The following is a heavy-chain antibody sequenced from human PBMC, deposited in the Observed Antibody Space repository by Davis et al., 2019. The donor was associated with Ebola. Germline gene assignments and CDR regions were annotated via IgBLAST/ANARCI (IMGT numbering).Heavy chain of an antibody. CDR2: IYPADSDT. J-gene: IGHJ4*02. V-gene: IGHV5-51*01. CDR3: ARFLEWKADY. D-gene: IGHD3-3*01. CDR1: GYSFTSYW. Sequence: GESLKISCKGSGYSFTSYWIGWVRQMSGKGLERMGIIYPADSDTRYSPSFQGQVTISADKSISTAYLQWSSLKASDTAMYYCARFLEWKADYWGQGTLVTVSS.